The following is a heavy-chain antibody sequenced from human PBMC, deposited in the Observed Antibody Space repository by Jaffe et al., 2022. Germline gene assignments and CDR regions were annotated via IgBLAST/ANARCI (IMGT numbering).Heavy chain of an antibody. CDR2: ISSSGSTI. V-gene: IGHV3-48*03. CDR1: GFTFSSYE. Sequence: EVQLVESGGGLVQPGGSLRLSCAASGFTFSSYEMNWVRQAPGKGLEWVSYISSSGSTIYYADSVKGRFTISRDNAKNSLYLQMNSLRAEDTAVYYCARDHEEEILWFGIGFDPWGQGTLVTVSS. J-gene: IGHJ5*02. CDR3: ARDHEEEILWFGIGFDP. D-gene: IGHD3-10*01.